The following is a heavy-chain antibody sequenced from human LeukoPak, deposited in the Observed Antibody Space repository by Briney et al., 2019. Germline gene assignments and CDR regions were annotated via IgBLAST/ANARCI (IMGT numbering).Heavy chain of an antibody. J-gene: IGHJ4*02. CDR3: AREISAYSIVGATLFDY. CDR2: IWYDGSNK. V-gene: IGHV3-33*01. D-gene: IGHD1-26*01. CDR1: GFTFSSYG. Sequence: PGGSLRLSCAASGFTFSSYGMHWVRQAPGKGLEWVAVIWYDGSNKYYADSVKGRFTISRDNSKNTLYLQMNSLRAEGTAVYYCAREISAYSIVGATLFDYWGQGTLVTVSS.